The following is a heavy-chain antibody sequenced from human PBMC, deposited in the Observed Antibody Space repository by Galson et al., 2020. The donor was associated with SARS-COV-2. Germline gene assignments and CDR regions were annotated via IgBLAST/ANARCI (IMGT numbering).Heavy chain of an antibody. Sequence: SQTLSLTCSVSGGSISRYYWNWIRQPPGKGLEWVGYIHYSGSTNYNPSLKSRVTISVDRSKNQFSLKLSYVTAADTAVYYCARGDYGGNLLDLDYWGQGTLVTVSS. CDR3: ARGDYGGNLLDLDY. J-gene: IGHJ4*02. D-gene: IGHD3-10*01. CDR2: IHYSGST. CDR1: GGSISRYY. V-gene: IGHV4-59*01.